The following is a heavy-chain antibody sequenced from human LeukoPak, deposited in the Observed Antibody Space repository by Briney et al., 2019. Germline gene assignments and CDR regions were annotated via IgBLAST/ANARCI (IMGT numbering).Heavy chain of an antibody. J-gene: IGHJ4*02. CDR1: GFTFSSYA. V-gene: IGHV3-23*01. CDR3: AKGPSVVLLDY. D-gene: IGHD2-15*01. CDR2: TGSTGVST. Sequence: GGSLRLSCAASGFTFSSYAMNWVRQAPGKGLEWVSATGSTGVSTFYADSVKGRFTVSRDNSKNTLSLQMNSLRAEDTAVYYCAKGPSVVLLDYWGQGTLVTVSS.